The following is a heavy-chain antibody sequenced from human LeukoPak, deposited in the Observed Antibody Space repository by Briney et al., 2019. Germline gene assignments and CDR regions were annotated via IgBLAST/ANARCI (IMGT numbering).Heavy chain of an antibody. CDR3: ARDGRFYSSGWKPFDY. Sequence: ASVKVSCKASGGTFSSYAISWVRQAPGQGLEWMGWISAYNGNTNYAQKLQGRVTMTTDTSTSTAHMELRSLRSDDTAVYYCARDGRFYSSGWKPFDYWGQGTLVTVSS. CDR2: ISAYNGNT. CDR1: GGTFSSYA. V-gene: IGHV1-18*01. J-gene: IGHJ4*02. D-gene: IGHD6-19*01.